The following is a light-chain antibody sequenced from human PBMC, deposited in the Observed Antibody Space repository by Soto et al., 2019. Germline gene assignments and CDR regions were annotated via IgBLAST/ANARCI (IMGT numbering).Light chain of an antibody. J-gene: IGLJ3*02. CDR1: GSNVGTSY. CDR2: ANN. V-gene: IGLV1-47*01. CDR3: AAWDDSLSGRV. Sequence: QSVLTQPPSASGTPGQRVTISCSGSGSNVGTSYVYWYQQLPGTAPKLLIYANNQRPSGVPDRFSGSKSGTSASLAISGLRSEDEAAYYCAAWDDSLSGRVFGGGTKLTVL.